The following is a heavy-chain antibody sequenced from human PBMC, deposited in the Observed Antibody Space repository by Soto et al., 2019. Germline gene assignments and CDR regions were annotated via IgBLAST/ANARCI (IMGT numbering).Heavy chain of an antibody. J-gene: IGHJ4*02. CDR2: IIPKFGTT. CDR1: GGTFSTYG. D-gene: IGHD4-17*01. CDR3: ARELDPYYGGNSLSLDY. Sequence: SVKVSCKASGGTFSTYGMNWVRLAPGQGLEWMGGIIPKFGTTNYAQKFQGRDTITADESTNTAYMELNYLRSEDTAVYFCARELDPYYGGNSLSLDYWGQGTLVTVSA. V-gene: IGHV1-69*13.